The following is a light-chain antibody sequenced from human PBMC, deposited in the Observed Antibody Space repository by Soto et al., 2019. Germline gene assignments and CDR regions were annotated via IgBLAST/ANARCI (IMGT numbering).Light chain of an antibody. Sequence: QSALTQPASVSGSPGQSITISCTGTSSDIGTYNYVSWYQQHPGKAPKLMLYELSNRPSGVSNRFFGSKSVNTATLTISGLQAEDEADYYCNSYTSSSTLYVFGTGTKVTVL. J-gene: IGLJ1*01. CDR1: SSDIGTYNY. V-gene: IGLV2-14*01. CDR3: NSYTSSSTLYV. CDR2: ELS.